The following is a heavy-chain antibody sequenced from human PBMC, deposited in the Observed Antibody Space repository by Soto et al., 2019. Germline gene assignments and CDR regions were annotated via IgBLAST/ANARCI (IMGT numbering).Heavy chain of an antibody. CDR2: IYPGDSDT. V-gene: IGHV5-51*01. D-gene: IGHD3-10*01. CDR1: GYTFTNYW. Sequence: PGESLKISCQGSGYTFTNYWIGWVRQRPGKGLEWMGVIYPGDSDTKYSPSFQGQVTMSVDNSISTTYLQWRSLRASDTAIYYCARHVFNMDRGPPDPWGQGTLVTVSS. J-gene: IGHJ5*02. CDR3: ARHVFNMDRGPPDP.